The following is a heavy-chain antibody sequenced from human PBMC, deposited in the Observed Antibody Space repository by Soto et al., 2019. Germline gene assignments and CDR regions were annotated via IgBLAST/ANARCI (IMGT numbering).Heavy chain of an antibody. CDR3: ARDTRKGYDFWSGYYRFDY. J-gene: IGHJ4*02. V-gene: IGHV3-21*01. D-gene: IGHD3-3*01. CDR1: GFTFSSYS. CDR2: ISSSSSYI. Sequence: EVQLVESGGGLVKPGGSLRLSCAASGFTFSSYSMNWVRQAPGKGLEWVSSISSSSSYIYYADSVKGRFTISRDNAKNSLYLQMNSLRAEDTAVYYCARDTRKGYDFWSGYYRFDYWGQGTLATVSS.